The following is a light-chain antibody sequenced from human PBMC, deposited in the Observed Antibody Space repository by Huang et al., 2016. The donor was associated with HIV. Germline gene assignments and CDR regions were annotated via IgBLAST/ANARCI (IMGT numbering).Light chain of an antibody. CDR1: QSVSSN. CDR2: GAS. CDR3: QHYNNWPST. Sequence: EIVMTQSPATLSVSPGERATLSCRASQSVSSNLAWYQQNPGQATRLLIYGASTRVTGIPARFSGSGCGTEFTLTISSLQSEDFAVYYCQHYNNWPSTFGQGTKLEIK. J-gene: IGKJ2*01. V-gene: IGKV3-15*01.